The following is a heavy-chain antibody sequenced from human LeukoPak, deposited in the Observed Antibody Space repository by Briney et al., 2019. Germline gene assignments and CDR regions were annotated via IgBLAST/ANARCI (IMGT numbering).Heavy chain of an antibody. CDR3: ASSGYSGYDFQFDY. D-gene: IGHD5-12*01. CDR1: GGTFSSYA. V-gene: IGHV1-69*13. J-gene: IGHJ4*02. CDR2: IIPIFGTA. Sequence: ASVKVSCXASGGTFSSYAISWVRQAPGQGLEWMGGIIPIFGTANYAQKFQDRVTITADESTSTAYMELRSLRSDDTAVYYCASSGYSGYDFQFDYWGPGTLVTVSS.